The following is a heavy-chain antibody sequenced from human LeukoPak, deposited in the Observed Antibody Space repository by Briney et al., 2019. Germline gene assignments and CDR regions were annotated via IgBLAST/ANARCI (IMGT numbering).Heavy chain of an antibody. CDR2: IRSKAYGETA. D-gene: IGHD1-1*01. J-gene: IGHJ4*02. CDR1: GFTFGDYA. Sequence: GGSLRLSCTASGFTFGDYAMSWIRQAPGKGLEWVGFIRSKAYGETADYAASVKGRFTFSRDDSKAIAYLQMNSLKTEGTAVYHCTRDRGAYNLYDYWGQGTLVTVSS. CDR3: TRDRGAYNLYDY. V-gene: IGHV3-49*03.